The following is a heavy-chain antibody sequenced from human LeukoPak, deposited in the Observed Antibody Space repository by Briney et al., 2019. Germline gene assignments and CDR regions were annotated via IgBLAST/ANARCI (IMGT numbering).Heavy chain of an antibody. CDR1: GFTFSSYS. V-gene: IGHV3-21*01. CDR2: ISSSSSYI. D-gene: IGHD2-2*01. Sequence: PGWSLRLSCAASGFTFSSYSMNWVRQAPGKGLEWVSSISSSSSYIYYADSVKGRFTISRDNAKNSLYLQMNSLRAEDTAVYYCARDPSLSVVVPAAPDYWGQGTLVTVSS. CDR3: ARDPSLSVVVPAAPDY. J-gene: IGHJ4*02.